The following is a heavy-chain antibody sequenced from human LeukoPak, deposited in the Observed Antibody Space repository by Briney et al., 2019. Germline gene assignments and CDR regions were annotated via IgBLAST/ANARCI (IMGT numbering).Heavy chain of an antibody. J-gene: IGHJ4*02. CDR2: IYYSGST. CDR1: GGSISSSSYY. Sequence: SETLSLTCTVSGGSISSSSYYWGWIRQPPGKGLEWIGSIYYSGSTYYNPSLKSRVTISVGTSKNQFSLKLSSVTAADTAVYYCARYRGSGSYYFNYWGQGTLVTVSS. V-gene: IGHV4-39*01. D-gene: IGHD3-10*01. CDR3: ARYRGSGSYYFNY.